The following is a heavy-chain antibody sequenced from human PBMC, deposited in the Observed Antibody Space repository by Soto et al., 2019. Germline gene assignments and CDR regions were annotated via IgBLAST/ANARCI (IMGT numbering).Heavy chain of an antibody. CDR3: ARGQLPAATTYFDF. Sequence: QVHLVESGGGVVQRGGSLRLSCAASGFTFSSYAIHWVRQAPGKGLEWVAIIWFDGSNKYYADSVKGRFSISRDNSKNTLFLQMDSLRAEDTAVYYCARGQLPAATTYFDFWGQGTLVIVSS. CDR2: IWFDGSNK. D-gene: IGHD2-15*01. CDR1: GFTFSSYA. V-gene: IGHV3-33*01. J-gene: IGHJ4*02.